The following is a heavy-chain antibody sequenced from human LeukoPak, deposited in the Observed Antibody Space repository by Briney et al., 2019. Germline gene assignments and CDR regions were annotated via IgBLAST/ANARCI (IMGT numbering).Heavy chain of an antibody. CDR3: ARGFSGGHDY. CDR2: INTDGSDT. J-gene: IGHJ4*02. CDR1: GFTFSSYL. V-gene: IGHV3-74*01. D-gene: IGHD6-19*01. Sequence: GGSLRLSCAASGFTFSSYLMHWVRQAPGKGLVWVSRINTDGSDTNYADSVKGRFTISRDNAKNTLYLQMNSLRAEDTAVYYCARGFSGGHDYWGQGTLVTVSS.